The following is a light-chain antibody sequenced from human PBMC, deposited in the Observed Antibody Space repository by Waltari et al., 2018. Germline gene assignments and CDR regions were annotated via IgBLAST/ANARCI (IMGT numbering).Light chain of an antibody. CDR3: MQGTHWPPIT. CDR1: QSLVHSDGNTY. CDR2: KVS. Sequence: DVVMTQSPLSLPVTLGQPASISCRYSQSLVHSDGNTYLNWLVQRPGPSPRRRIYKVSRRDAGVPDRFSGSGSGTDFTLKIIAVEAEDVGIYYCMQGTHWPPITFGQGTRLEIK. V-gene: IGKV2-30*02. J-gene: IGKJ5*01.